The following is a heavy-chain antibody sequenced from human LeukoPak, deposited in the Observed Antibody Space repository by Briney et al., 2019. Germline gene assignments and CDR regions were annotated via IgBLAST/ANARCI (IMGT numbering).Heavy chain of an antibody. J-gene: IGHJ5*02. CDR3: ARAPAGPEYSSSWKFGYNWFDP. CDR1: GFTFSTYW. Sequence: GGSLRLSCAASGFTFSTYWMHWVRQAPGKGLEWVSAIGGSGERTYYPDSAKGRFTISRDNSRNTLYLQMNSLRVEDTAIYYCARAPAGPEYSSSWKFGYNWFDPWGQGTLVTVSS. CDR2: IGGSGERT. D-gene: IGHD6-13*01. V-gene: IGHV3-23*01.